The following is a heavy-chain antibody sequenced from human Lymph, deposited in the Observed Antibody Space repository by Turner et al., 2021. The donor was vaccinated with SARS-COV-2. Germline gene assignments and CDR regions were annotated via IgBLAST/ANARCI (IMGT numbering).Heavy chain of an antibody. Sequence: QLQLQDSASGLVKPSQTLSLTWAVSGGSCSSGGYSWSWLRQPPGKGLECIGYVSHSGSTYYNPSLKRRVTISVDRSKNQFSLKLSSVTAADTAGYYCARERGWFDPWGQGTLVTVSS. V-gene: IGHV4-30-2*01. CDR2: VSHSGST. J-gene: IGHJ5*02. CDR3: ARERGWFDP. CDR1: GGSCSSGGYS. D-gene: IGHD3-16*01.